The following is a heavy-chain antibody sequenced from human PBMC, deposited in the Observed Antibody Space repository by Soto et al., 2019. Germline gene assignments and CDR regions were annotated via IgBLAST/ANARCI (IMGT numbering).Heavy chain of an antibody. V-gene: IGHV3-30-3*01. CDR3: ARGQYNHFDY. J-gene: IGHJ4*02. CDR1: GFTFSSYA. CDR2: ISYDGSNK. D-gene: IGHD1-1*01. Sequence: QVPLVESGGGVVQPGRSLRLSCAASGFTFSSYAMHWVRQAPGKGLEWVAVISYDGSNKYYADSVKGRFTISRDNSKNTLYLQMNSLRAEDTAVYYCARGQYNHFDYWGQGTLVTVSS.